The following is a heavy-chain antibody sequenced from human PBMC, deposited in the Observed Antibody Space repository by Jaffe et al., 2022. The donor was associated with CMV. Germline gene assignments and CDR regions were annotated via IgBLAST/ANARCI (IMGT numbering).Heavy chain of an antibody. Sequence: QVQLQESGPGLVKPSETLSLTCTVSGGSISSYYWSWIRQPPGKGLEWIGYIYYSGSTNYNPSLKSRVTISVDTSKNQFSLKLSSVTAADTAVYYCARGSLLLQLERPFDYYYMDVWGKGTTVTVSS. J-gene: IGHJ6*03. CDR2: IYYSGST. CDR3: ARGSLLLQLERPFDYYYMDV. V-gene: IGHV4-59*01. D-gene: IGHD1-1*01. CDR1: GGSISSYY.